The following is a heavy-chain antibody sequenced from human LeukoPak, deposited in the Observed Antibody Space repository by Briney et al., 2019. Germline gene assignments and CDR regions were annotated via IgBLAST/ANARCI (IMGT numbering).Heavy chain of an antibody. CDR1: GFTFSSYW. V-gene: IGHV3-74*01. CDR2: SNSDGSST. J-gene: IGHJ4*02. D-gene: IGHD4-17*01. Sequence: GGTLRLSCAASGFTFSSYWMHWVRQAPGKGLVWVSRSNSDGSSTNYADSVKGRFTISRDNAKNTLYLQMNSLRAEDTAVYYCARGGDYPFDYWGQGTLVTVSS. CDR3: ARGGDYPFDY.